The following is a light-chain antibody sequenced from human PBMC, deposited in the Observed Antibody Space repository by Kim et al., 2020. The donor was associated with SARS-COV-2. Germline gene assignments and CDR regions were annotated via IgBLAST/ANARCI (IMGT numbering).Light chain of an antibody. CDR3: CSFASRRSLV. J-gene: IGLJ2*01. V-gene: IGLV2-14*03. CDR2: NVN. CDR1: SSDVGGNNY. Sequence: QSALTQPTSVSGSPGQSITISCTGSSSDVGGNNYVSWYQQHPGKAPKLMIYNVNERPSGVSNRFSGSKSGNTASLTISGLQAEDEAEYFCCSFASRRSLVFGGGTQLTVL.